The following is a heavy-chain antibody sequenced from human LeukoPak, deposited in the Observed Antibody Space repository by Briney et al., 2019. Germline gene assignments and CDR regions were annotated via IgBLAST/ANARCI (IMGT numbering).Heavy chain of an antibody. D-gene: IGHD3-10*01. V-gene: IGHV4-39*01. Sequence: SETLSLACTVSGGSISSSSYYWGWIRQPPGKGLEWIGSIYYSGSTYYNPSLKSRVTISVDTSKNQFSLKLSSVTAADTAVYYCARQQSAGAFDYWGQGTLVTVSS. CDR2: IYYSGST. CDR1: GGSISSSSYY. CDR3: ARQQSAGAFDY. J-gene: IGHJ4*02.